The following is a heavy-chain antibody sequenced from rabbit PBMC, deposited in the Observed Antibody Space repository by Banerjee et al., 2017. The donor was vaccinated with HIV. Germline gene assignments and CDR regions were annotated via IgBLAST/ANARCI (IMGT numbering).Heavy chain of an antibody. D-gene: IGHD4-1*01. Sequence: QEQLVESGGGLVQPEGSLTLTCTASEFFSSSYYMCWVRQAPGKGLEWIGCIATSSGNTGYASWAKGRFTISKTSSTTVTLQMTSLTAADTATYFCARDLAGVTGWNFGLWGPGTLVTVS. CDR3: ARDLAGVTGWNFGL. CDR1: EFFSSSYY. CDR2: IATSSGNT. V-gene: IGHV1S45*01. J-gene: IGHJ6*01.